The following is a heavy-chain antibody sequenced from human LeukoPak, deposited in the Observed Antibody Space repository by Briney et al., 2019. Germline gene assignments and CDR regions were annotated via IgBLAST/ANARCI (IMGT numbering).Heavy chain of an antibody. D-gene: IGHD3-16*01. CDR2: CDPEDGET. V-gene: IGHV1-24*01. CDR3: ASPTSGLSFDH. J-gene: IGHJ4*02. CDR1: GHALIDLA. Sequence: ASVKVSCKISGHALIDLAMHWVRQAPGKGLEWMGGCDPEDGETLYAQNFQGRVTMTEDTSTDTAYMELTSLTSDDTAVYYCASPTSGLSFDHWGQGTVVTVSS.